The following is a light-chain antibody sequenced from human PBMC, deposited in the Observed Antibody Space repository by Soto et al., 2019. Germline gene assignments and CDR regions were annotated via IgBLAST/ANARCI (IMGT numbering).Light chain of an antibody. J-gene: IGLJ1*01. V-gene: IGLV2-23*03. CDR1: SSDVGRYKL. Sequence: QSALTQPASVSGSPGQSITISCTGTSSDVGRYKLVSWYQQHPGKAPKLMIYEGSKRPSGVSNRFSGSKSGNTASLTISGLQAEDEADYYCCSYAGSSTFPYVFGTGTKVTVL. CDR3: CSYAGSSTFPYV. CDR2: EGS.